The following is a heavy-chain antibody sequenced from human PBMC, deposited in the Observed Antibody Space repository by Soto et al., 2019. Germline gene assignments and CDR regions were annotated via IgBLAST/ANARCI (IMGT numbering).Heavy chain of an antibody. CDR1: AGSFSGYY. CDR2: INHSGST. CDR3: ARGRPRYCSSTSCLYYYYGMDV. V-gene: IGHV4-34*01. Sequence: SETLSLTCAVYAGSFSGYYWSWIRQPPGKGLEWIGEINHSGSTNYNPSLKSRVTISVDTSKNEFSLNLSSVTAADTAVYYCARGRPRYCSSTSCLYYYYGMDVWGQGTTVTVSS. J-gene: IGHJ6*02. D-gene: IGHD2-2*01.